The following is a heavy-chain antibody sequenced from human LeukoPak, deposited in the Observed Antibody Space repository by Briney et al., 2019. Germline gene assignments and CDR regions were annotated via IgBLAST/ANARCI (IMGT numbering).Heavy chain of an antibody. J-gene: IGHJ4*02. Sequence: GGSLRLSCAASGFTFSSYAMSWVRQAPGKGLEWVSAISGSGGSTYYADSVKGRFTISRDNSKNTLYLQMNSLRAEDTAVYYCAKDVASKYSSSWYGYYFDYWGQGNLGTVSS. CDR3: AKDVASKYSSSWYGYYFDY. V-gene: IGHV3-23*01. CDR2: ISGSGGST. CDR1: GFTFSSYA. D-gene: IGHD6-13*01.